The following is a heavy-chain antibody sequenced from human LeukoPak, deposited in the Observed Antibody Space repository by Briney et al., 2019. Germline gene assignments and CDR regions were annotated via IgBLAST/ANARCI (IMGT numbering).Heavy chain of an antibody. D-gene: IGHD2-21*02. Sequence: ASVKVSCKASGYTFTGYYMHWVRQAPGQGLEWMGWINPNSGGTNYAQDFHGRVTMTRDTSISTAYMELSRLRSDDTAVYYCARDAVVVTAIRGYYYYYYGMDVWGQGTTVTVSS. CDR2: INPNSGGT. CDR3: ARDAVVVTAIRGYYYYYYGMDV. CDR1: GYTFTGYY. V-gene: IGHV1-2*02. J-gene: IGHJ6*02.